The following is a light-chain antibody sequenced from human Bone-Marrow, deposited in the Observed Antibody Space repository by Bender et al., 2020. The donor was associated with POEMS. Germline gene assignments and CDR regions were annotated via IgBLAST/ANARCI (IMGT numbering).Light chain of an antibody. Sequence: HSALTQPASVSGSPGQSITIACAGTSSDVGTYNLVSWYQQHPGKAPKLMIYEGSKRPSGVSNRFSASKSGNTASLPISGLQAEDEADYYCSSNPRAFYVFGTGTKVTVL. CDR3: SSNPRAFYV. J-gene: IGLJ1*01. CDR2: EGS. V-gene: IGLV2-23*01. CDR1: SSDVGTYNL.